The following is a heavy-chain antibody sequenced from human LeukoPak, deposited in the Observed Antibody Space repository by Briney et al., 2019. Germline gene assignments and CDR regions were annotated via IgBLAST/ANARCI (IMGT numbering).Heavy chain of an antibody. D-gene: IGHD6-13*01. Sequence: SETLSLTCTVSNASISSIDHYWSWIRQPPGKGLEWIGNIYYSGDTYYNPSLKSRVTMSVDTSKNQFSLKLSSVTAADTAVYYCARVQQQLYYWFDPWGQGTLVTVSS. CDR2: IYYSGDT. CDR3: ARVQQQLYYWFDP. V-gene: IGHV4-39*07. J-gene: IGHJ5*02. CDR1: NASISSIDHY.